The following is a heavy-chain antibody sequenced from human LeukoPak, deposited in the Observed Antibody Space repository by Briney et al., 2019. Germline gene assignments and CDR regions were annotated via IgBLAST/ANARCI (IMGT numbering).Heavy chain of an antibody. V-gene: IGHV1-2*02. D-gene: IGHD3-22*01. J-gene: IGHJ4*02. CDR3: AENYYDSSGYYFDY. CDR2: IHPNSGGT. CDR1: GYTFTGYY. Sequence: ASVTVSCKASGYTFTGYYMHWVRQAPGQGLEWMGWIHPNSGGTNYAQKFQGRVTMTRDTSISTAYMELRRLRSDDTAVYYCAENYYDSSGYYFDYWGQGTLVTVSS.